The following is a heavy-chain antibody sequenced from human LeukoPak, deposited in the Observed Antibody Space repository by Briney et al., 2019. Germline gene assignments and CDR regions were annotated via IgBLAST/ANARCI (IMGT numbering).Heavy chain of an antibody. V-gene: IGHV3-21*06. J-gene: IGHJ4*01. CDR3: ARPFYYDSKGGEGIDF. CDR2: ITTSGTYM. CDR1: GFTFTRFN. Sequence: GGSLRLSCAASGFTFTRFNMNWVRQAPGKGLELVSSITTSGTYMYYADSVKGRSTISRDNAKNSLYLQMNSLRAEDTAVYYCARPFYYDSKGGEGIDFLGQGTPVTVSS. D-gene: IGHD3-22*01.